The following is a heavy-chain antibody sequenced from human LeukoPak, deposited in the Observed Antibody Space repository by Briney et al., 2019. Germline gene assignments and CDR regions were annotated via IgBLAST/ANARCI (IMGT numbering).Heavy chain of an antibody. J-gene: IGHJ4*02. V-gene: IGHV1-2*06. Sequence: ASVKVSCKASGYTFTGYHMHWVRQTPGQGPEWMGRINPNSGGTDYAQKFQGRVTMTRDTSISTAYMELSRLTSGDTAVYYCARVPDYYGNKLDYWGQGTLVTVSS. CDR2: INPNSGGT. CDR1: GYTFTGYH. CDR3: ARVPDYYGNKLDY. D-gene: IGHD3-10*01.